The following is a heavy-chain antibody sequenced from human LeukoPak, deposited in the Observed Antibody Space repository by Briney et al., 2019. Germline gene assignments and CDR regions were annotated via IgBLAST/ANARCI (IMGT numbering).Heavy chain of an antibody. Sequence: SETLSLTCTVSGDSISSYHWSWIRQPPGKGLEWIGYIYYSGSTNYNPSLKSRVTISVDTSKNQFSLKLSSVTAADTAVYYCARRGPFYDFWSGPYYFDYWGQGTLVTVSS. CDR1: GDSISSYH. CDR3: ARRGPFYDFWSGPYYFDY. J-gene: IGHJ4*02. V-gene: IGHV4-59*12. D-gene: IGHD3-3*01. CDR2: IYYSGST.